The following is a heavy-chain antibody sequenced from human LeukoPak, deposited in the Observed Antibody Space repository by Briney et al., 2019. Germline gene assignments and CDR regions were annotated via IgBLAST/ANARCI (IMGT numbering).Heavy chain of an antibody. CDR1: GYTFTGYY. D-gene: IGHD3-10*01. J-gene: IGHJ4*02. CDR3: VTYYYGSGSYYGGDCFDY. CDR2: INPNSGDS. Sequence: ASVKVSCKASGYTFTGYYLYWVRQAPGQGLEWMGRINPNSGDSNYAQKFQGRVTMTRDTSISTAYMELRRLRSDDTAVYYCVTYYYGSGSYYGGDCFDYWGQGTLVTVSS. V-gene: IGHV1-2*06.